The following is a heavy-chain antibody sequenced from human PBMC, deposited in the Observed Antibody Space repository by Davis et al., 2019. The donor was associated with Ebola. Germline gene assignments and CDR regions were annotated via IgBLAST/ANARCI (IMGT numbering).Heavy chain of an antibody. V-gene: IGHV3-7*03. J-gene: IGHJ1*01. D-gene: IGHD4-23*01. CDR2: INQDGSEE. CDR1: GFTFDDYA. Sequence: PGGSLRLSCAASGFTFDDYAMHWVRQAPGKGLEWVANINQDGSEENYVDSVRGRFTISRDNTQNTLYLQMNSLRVDDTAVYYCARDQQLLFWGQGTLVTVSS. CDR3: ARDQQLLF.